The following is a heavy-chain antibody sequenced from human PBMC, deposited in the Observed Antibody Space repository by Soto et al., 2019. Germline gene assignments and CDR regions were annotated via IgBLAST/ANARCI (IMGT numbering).Heavy chain of an antibody. CDR3: AIARVADSSLDH. CDR2: ISFDSSEI. J-gene: IGHJ4*02. CDR1: GFTFSNNA. V-gene: IGHV3-30*01. D-gene: IGHD3-3*01. Sequence: GGSLRLSCVGSGFTFSNNAMHWVRQAPGKGLELVAFISFDSSEIHYADSVKGRFTISRDNPRNTLFLHVNSPRADDTAVYYCAIARVADSSLDHWGQGTLVTVSS.